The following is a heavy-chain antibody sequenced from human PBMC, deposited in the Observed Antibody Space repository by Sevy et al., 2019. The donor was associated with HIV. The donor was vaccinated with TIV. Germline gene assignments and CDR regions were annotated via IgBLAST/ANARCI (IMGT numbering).Heavy chain of an antibody. CDR3: AGDAKINVLRFLEHLPPGNCFDGMDV. D-gene: IGHD3-3*01. J-gene: IGHJ6*02. CDR1: GYTFTGHG. CDR2: ISTQNGNM. V-gene: IGHV1-18*04. Sequence: ASVKVSCKASGYTFTGHGISWVRQAPGQGPEWTGWISTQNGNMKNAQKFQGRGTMPTDTTTATAYMELWSLPSDDTAVYYCAGDAKINVLRFLEHLPPGNCFDGMDVWGQGTTVTVSS.